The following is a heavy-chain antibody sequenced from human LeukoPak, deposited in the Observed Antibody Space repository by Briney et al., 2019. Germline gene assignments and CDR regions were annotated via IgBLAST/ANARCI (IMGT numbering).Heavy chain of an antibody. J-gene: IGHJ4*02. CDR2: IKSKTDGGTT. V-gene: IGHV3-15*01. CDR1: GFTFSNAW. D-gene: IGHD5-18*01. CDR3: TTGTAMVPFDY. Sequence: GGSLRLSCEASGFTFSNAWMSWVRQAPGKGLEWVGRIKSKTDGGTTDYAAPVKGRFTISRDDSKNTLYLQMNSLKTEDTAVYYCTTGTAMVPFDYWGQGTLVTVSS.